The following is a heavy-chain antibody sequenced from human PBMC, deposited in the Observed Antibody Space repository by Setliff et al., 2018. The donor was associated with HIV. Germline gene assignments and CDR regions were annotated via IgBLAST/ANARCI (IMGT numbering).Heavy chain of an antibody. J-gene: IGHJ4*02. CDR1: GNTFTKYY. Sequence: ASVKVSCKASGNTFTKYYMHWVRQAPGQGLEWMGILNPSGSTVSAQKFRGRVTMTRDTSTSTAYMELRSLRSDDTAVYYCARGSGSYSNYWGQGTLVTVSS. CDR3: ARGSGSYSNY. D-gene: IGHD1-26*01. V-gene: IGHV1-46*01. CDR2: LNPSGST.